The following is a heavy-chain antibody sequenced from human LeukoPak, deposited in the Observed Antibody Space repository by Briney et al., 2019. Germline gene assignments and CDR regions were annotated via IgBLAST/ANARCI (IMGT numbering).Heavy chain of an antibody. CDR2: TNPNSGGT. D-gene: IGHD1-26*01. J-gene: IGHJ4*02. Sequence: ASVKVSCKASGYTFTGYYMHWVRQAPGQGLEWMGRTNPNSGGTNYAQKFQGRVTMTRDTSISTAYMEPSRLRSDDTAVYYCARVGRWELLTGGLLDYWGQGTLVTVSS. V-gene: IGHV1-2*06. CDR3: ARVGRWELLTGGLLDY. CDR1: GYTFTGYY.